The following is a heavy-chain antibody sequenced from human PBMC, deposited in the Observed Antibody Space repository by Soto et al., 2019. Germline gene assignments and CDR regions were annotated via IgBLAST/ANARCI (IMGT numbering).Heavy chain of an antibody. D-gene: IGHD3-22*01. V-gene: IGHV4-31*03. J-gene: IGHJ4*02. CDR1: GGSIISGGYY. Sequence: QVQLQESGPGLVKPSQTLSLTCTVSGGSIISGGYYWSWIRQHPGTGLEWIGYIYYSGRTYYNPSRKSRVTITTESSKNHCSLKRRSVTPAHSGVYYCARRYYDSSSYYYEDYWGQGTLVTVSS. CDR3: ARRYYDSSSYYYEDY. CDR2: IYYSGRT.